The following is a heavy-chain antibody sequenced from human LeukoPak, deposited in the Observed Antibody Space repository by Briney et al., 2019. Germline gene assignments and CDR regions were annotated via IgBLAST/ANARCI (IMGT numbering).Heavy chain of an antibody. V-gene: IGHV3-7*03. CDR2: IKQDGSEK. Sequence: PGGSLRLSCADSGFSFSSYWMSWFRQAPGKGLEWVANIKQDGSEKYHVDSVKGRFTVSRDNAKNLLYLQMNSLRAEDTAVYYCATTVGGYNFAFDIWGQGTMVTVSS. CDR3: ATTVGGYNFAFDI. CDR1: GFSFSSYW. D-gene: IGHD5-24*01. J-gene: IGHJ3*02.